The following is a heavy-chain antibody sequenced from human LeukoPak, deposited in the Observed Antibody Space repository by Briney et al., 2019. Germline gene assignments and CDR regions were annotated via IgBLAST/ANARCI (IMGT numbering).Heavy chain of an antibody. CDR3: ARARVRGVSFFAY. J-gene: IGHJ4*02. CDR2: ISDSGGRT. Sequence: AGGSLRLSCAVSGITLSNYGMSWVRQAPGKGLEWVAGISDSGGRTNYADSVKGRFTISRGKSKNTLYLQMNSLTAEDSAVYYCARARVRGVSFFAYWGQGTLVTVSS. CDR1: GITLSNYG. V-gene: IGHV3-23*01. D-gene: IGHD2-21*01.